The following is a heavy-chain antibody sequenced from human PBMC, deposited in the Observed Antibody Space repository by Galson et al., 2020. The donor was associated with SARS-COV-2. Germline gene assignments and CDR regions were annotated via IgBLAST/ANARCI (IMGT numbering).Heavy chain of an antibody. CDR2: IYYSGST. Sequence: ASETLSLTCTVSGGSISSSSYYWVWIRQPPGKGLEWIGSIYYSGSTYYNPSLKSRVTISVDTSKNQFSLKLSSVTAADTAVYYCARHSGWYNFDYWGQGTLVTVSS. J-gene: IGHJ4*02. V-gene: IGHV4-39*01. CDR3: ARHSGWYNFDY. CDR1: GGSISSSSYY. D-gene: IGHD6-19*01.